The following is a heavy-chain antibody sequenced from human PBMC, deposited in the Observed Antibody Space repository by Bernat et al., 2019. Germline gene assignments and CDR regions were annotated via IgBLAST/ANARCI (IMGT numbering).Heavy chain of an antibody. D-gene: IGHD6-19*01. V-gene: IGHV3-13*04. CDR1: GFTFRTYD. CDR3: ARAQNIAVAGPCAFDI. Sequence: EVQLGESGGGLVHWGGALGPSFPASGFTFRTYDMYRVPQVTEKGLEWVAGINTVGDTYYQGSVKDRFTNSRENAKNSLYLKMNSLRAGDTAVYYCARAQNIAVAGPCAFDIWGQGTLVTVSS. CDR2: INTVGDT. J-gene: IGHJ3*02.